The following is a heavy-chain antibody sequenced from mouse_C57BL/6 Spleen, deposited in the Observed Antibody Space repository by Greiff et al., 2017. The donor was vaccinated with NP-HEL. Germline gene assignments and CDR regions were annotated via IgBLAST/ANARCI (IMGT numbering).Heavy chain of an antibody. V-gene: IGHV1-18*01. D-gene: IGHD1-1*01. J-gene: IGHJ4*01. CDR1: GYTFTDYN. CDR3: ARGNYYGSSHYDAMDY. Sequence: EVQLQQSGPELVKPGASVKIPCKASGYTFTDYNMDWVKQSHGKSLEWIGDINPNNGGTIYNQKFKGKATLTVDKSSSTAYMELRSLTSEDTAVYYWARGNYYGSSHYDAMDYWGQGTSVTVSS. CDR2: INPNNGGT.